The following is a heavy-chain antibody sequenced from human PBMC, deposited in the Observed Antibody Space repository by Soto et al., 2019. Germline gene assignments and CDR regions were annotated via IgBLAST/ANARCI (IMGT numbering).Heavy chain of an antibody. D-gene: IGHD3-22*01. CDR3: ARGLYYYDSSGHYNWFDP. V-gene: IGHV4-59*01. Sequence: SETLSLTCPVSGGSISNFYWSWIRQPPRKGLEWIGYIYYSGSTNYNPSLKSRVTISVDTSKNQFSLKLSSVTAADTAVYYCARGLYYYDSSGHYNWFDPWGQGTLVTVS. CDR1: GGSISNFY. CDR2: IYYSGST. J-gene: IGHJ5*02.